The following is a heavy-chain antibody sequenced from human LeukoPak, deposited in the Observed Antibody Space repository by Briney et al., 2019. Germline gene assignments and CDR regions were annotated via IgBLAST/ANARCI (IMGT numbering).Heavy chain of an antibody. Sequence: GGSLRLSCAASGFIVSSNYMSWVRQAPGKGLEWVSVIYDGGSTYYADSVEGRFTISRDNSKNTLYLQMNSLRAEDTAVYYCARDNRDYYMDVWAKGTTVTVSS. CDR2: IYDGGST. CDR3: ARDNRDYYMDV. J-gene: IGHJ6*03. D-gene: IGHD2/OR15-2a*01. V-gene: IGHV3-66*02. CDR1: GFIVSSNY.